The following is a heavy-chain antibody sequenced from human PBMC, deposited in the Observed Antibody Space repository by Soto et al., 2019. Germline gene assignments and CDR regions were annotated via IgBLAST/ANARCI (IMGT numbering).Heavy chain of an antibody. CDR3: AKDRDPDGILTVDF. J-gene: IGHJ4*02. D-gene: IGHD3-9*01. V-gene: IGHV3-23*01. CDR1: GFTFKNYT. Sequence: EVQLLESGGHFVQPGGSLRLSCAASGFTFKNYTMNWVRQAPGKGLEWVSGIYGNGGETFYADSVKGRFTISRDNSRDVVSLQMNSLRSEDTAVYYCAKDRDPDGILTVDFWGQGTLVTVSS. CDR2: IYGNGGET.